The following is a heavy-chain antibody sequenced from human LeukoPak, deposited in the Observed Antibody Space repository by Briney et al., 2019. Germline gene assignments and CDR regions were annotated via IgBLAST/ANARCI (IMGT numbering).Heavy chain of an antibody. CDR2: ISSSGSTI. D-gene: IGHD5/OR15-5a*01. CDR3: ARQSIVSTTGACDI. J-gene: IGHJ3*02. CDR1: GFIFSSYE. Sequence: GGSLRLSCAASGFIFSSYEMNWVRQAPGKGLEWVSYISSSGSTIYYADSVKGRFTISRDNAKNSLYLQMNSLKASDTAMYYCARQSIVSTTGACDIWGQGTLVTVSS. V-gene: IGHV3-48*03.